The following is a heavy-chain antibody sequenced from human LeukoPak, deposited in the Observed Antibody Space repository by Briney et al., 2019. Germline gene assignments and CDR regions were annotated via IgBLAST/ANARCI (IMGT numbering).Heavy chain of an antibody. J-gene: IGHJ4*02. CDR3: ARGTSSGYDSTPFDY. CDR2: VNHSGST. D-gene: IGHD5-12*01. CDR1: GGSFSGYY. Sequence: SETLSLTCAVYGGSFSGYYWSWIRQPPGKGLEWIGEVNHSGSTNYNPSLKSRVTISVDTSKNQFSLKLSSVTAADTAVYYCARGTSSGYDSTPFDYWGQGTLVTVSS. V-gene: IGHV4-34*01.